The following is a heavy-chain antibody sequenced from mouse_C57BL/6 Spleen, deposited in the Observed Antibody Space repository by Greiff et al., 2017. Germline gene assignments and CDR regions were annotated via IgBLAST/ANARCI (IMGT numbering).Heavy chain of an antibody. Sequence: QVQLQQPGAELVKPGASVKMSCKASGYTFTSYWITWVKQRPGQGLEWIGDIYPGSGSTNYNEKFKSKATLTVDTSSSTAYMQLSSLTSEDSAVYYGARCRYYYGSRVDYWGQGTTLTVSS. D-gene: IGHD1-1*01. J-gene: IGHJ2*01. CDR1: GYTFTSYW. CDR3: ARCRYYYGSRVDY. V-gene: IGHV1-55*01. CDR2: IYPGSGST.